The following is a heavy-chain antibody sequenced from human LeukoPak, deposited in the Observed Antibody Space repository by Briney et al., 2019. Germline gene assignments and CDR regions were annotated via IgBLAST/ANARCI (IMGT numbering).Heavy chain of an antibody. D-gene: IGHD6-19*01. CDR1: GFIFSNFG. Sequence: PGRSLRLSCAASGFIFSNFGMHWVRQAPGKGLEWLAVITNDGSNIYYADSVKGRFTISRDNSKNTLHLQMNSLRAEDTALYYCAKDRNTGWFFFDSWGQGTLVTVSS. CDR3: AKDRNTGWFFFDS. CDR2: ITNDGSNI. V-gene: IGHV3-30*18. J-gene: IGHJ4*02.